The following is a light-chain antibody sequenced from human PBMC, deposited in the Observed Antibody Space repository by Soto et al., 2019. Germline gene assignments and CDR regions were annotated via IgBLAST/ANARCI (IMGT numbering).Light chain of an antibody. Sequence: QSALTQPPSAYGSPGQSVTISCTGTSSDVGGYNYVSWYQQHPGKAPKLMIYGVTKRPSGVPDRFSGSKSGNTASLTVSGLQAEDEADYYCSSYAGSNNYVFGTGTKLTVL. J-gene: IGLJ1*01. CDR1: SSDVGGYNY. V-gene: IGLV2-8*01. CDR2: GVT. CDR3: SSYAGSNNYV.